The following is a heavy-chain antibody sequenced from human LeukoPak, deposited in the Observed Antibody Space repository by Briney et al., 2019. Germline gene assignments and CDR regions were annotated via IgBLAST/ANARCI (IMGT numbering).Heavy chain of an antibody. J-gene: IGHJ4*02. CDR2: IKADGSGN. D-gene: IGHD1-1*01. V-gene: IGHV3-7*01. CDR1: GFTFSSYA. Sequence: GSLRLSCAASGFTFSSYAMSWVRQAPGKGLEWVAQIKADGSGNYYVDSVRGRFTMSRDNAQNSLYLQMNSLRAEDTAVYYCARGRQGLDYWGQGTLVTVSS. CDR3: ARGRQGLDY.